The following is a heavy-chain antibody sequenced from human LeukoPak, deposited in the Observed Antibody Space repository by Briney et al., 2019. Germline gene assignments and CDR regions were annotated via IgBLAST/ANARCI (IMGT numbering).Heavy chain of an antibody. CDR1: GGSITRGSYY. J-gene: IGHJ4*02. D-gene: IGHD1-26*01. V-gene: IGHV4-61*09. Sequence: SETLSLTCAVSGGSITRGSYYWTWIRQPAGKALEWIGHVFTSGSTNYNPSLKSRVTISVDKSKNQFSLKLISVTAADTAVYYCARGVGITPFDYWGQGTLVTVSS. CDR2: VFTSGST. CDR3: ARGVGITPFDY.